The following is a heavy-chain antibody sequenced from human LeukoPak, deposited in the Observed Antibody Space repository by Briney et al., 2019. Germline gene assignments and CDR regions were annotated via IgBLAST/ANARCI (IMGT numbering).Heavy chain of an antibody. CDR1: GFTFSSYG. CDR3: AKDHPGYSSGWYGDAFDI. V-gene: IGHV3-30*18. D-gene: IGHD6-19*01. J-gene: IGHJ3*02. CDR2: ISYDGSNK. Sequence: GGSLRLSCAASGFTFSSYGMHWVRQAPGKGLEWVAVISYDGSNKYYADSVKGRFTISRDNSKNTLYLQMNSLRAEDTAVYYCAKDHPGYSSGWYGDAFDIWGQGAMVTVSS.